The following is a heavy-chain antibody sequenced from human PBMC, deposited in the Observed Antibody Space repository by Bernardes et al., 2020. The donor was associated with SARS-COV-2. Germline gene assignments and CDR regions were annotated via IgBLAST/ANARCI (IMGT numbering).Heavy chain of an antibody. J-gene: IGHJ4*02. V-gene: IGHV1-18*01. CDR1: GYSFTDYG. CDR3: ARGGWAGERGDFDY. Sequence: ASVKVSCKASGYSFTDYGVSWVRQAPGQGLEWVGWMSGHSGNRNYAENLQGRVSLTMDTSTYTAFMELSSLRSDDTALYYCARGGWAGERGDFDYWGQGTQVTVSS. CDR2: MSGHSGNR. D-gene: IGHD6-19*01.